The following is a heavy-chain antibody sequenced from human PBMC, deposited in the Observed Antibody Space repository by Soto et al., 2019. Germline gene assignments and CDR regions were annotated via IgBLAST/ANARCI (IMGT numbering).Heavy chain of an antibody. J-gene: IGHJ6*02. CDR3: ARDRVRGLIVYYYYGMDV. V-gene: IGHV3-30-3*01. CDR1: GFIFSSYA. Sequence: GGSLRLSCTASGFIFSSYAMHWVRQAPGKGLEWVAAISYDGSNKYYVDSVKGRFTISRDNGKNRLFLQMDSLRTEDTAVYYCARDRVRGLIVYYYYGMDVWGQGTTVTVSS. D-gene: IGHD3-10*01. CDR2: ISYDGSNK.